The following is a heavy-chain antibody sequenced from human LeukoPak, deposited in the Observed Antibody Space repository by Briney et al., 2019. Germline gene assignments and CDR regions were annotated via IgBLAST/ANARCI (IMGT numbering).Heavy chain of an antibody. CDR1: GFTFDDYA. V-gene: IGHV3-9*01. Sequence: SLRLSCAASGFTFDDYAMHWVRRAPGKGLEWVSGISWNSGSVAYADSVKGRFTISRDNAKNSLYLQMNSLRAEDTALYYCAKGGYSGYESWFDPWGQGTLVTVSS. CDR3: AKGGYSGYESWFDP. J-gene: IGHJ5*02. CDR2: ISWNSGSV. D-gene: IGHD5-12*01.